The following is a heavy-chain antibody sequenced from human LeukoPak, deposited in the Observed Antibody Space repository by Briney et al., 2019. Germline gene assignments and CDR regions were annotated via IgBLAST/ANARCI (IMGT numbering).Heavy chain of an antibody. V-gene: IGHV4-38-2*02. D-gene: IGHD3-10*01. Sequence: PSETLSLTCTVSGYSISSGYYWSWIRQPPGKGLEWIGEINHSGSTNYNPSLKSRVTISVDTSKNQFSLKLSSVTAADTAVYYCARYGSGSYRLYYYYYMDVWGKGTTVTISS. CDR1: GYSISSGYY. J-gene: IGHJ6*03. CDR3: ARYGSGSYRLYYYYYMDV. CDR2: INHSGST.